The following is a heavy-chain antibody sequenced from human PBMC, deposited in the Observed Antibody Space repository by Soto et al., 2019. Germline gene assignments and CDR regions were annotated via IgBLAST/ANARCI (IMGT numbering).Heavy chain of an antibody. V-gene: IGHV4-59*01. D-gene: IGHD4-17*01. Sequence: QVQLQESGPGLVKPSETRSLTCTVSGDSISSSYWSWIRQPPGKGLEWIGYVYYSGSTNYNPSLKSRVTISIDTSKNQFSLKLRSVTAADTAVYYCARHPDYVDYVGWFDPWGQGTLVTVSS. J-gene: IGHJ5*02. CDR1: GDSISSSY. CDR3: ARHPDYVDYVGWFDP. CDR2: VYYSGST.